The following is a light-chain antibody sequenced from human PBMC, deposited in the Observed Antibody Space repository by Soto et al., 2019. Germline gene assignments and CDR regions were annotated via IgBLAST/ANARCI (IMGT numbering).Light chain of an antibody. V-gene: IGKV1-39*01. Sequence: DIQVTQSPSSMSAYVGDRVTITCRASQSISRYLNWYRQKPGRAPNLLIYAASNLQSGVPSRFSGSGSGTDLTFTISSLQPGDFATYYCHQSYSAPWTFGQGTKVDIK. J-gene: IGKJ1*01. CDR3: HQSYSAPWT. CDR1: QSISRY. CDR2: AAS.